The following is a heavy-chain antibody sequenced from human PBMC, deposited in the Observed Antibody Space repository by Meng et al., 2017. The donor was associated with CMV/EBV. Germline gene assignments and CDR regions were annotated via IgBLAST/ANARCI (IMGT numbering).Heavy chain of an antibody. J-gene: IGHJ4*02. V-gene: IGHV4-30-4*08. D-gene: IGHD3-3*01. Sequence: EQRQEPGPGMVKPSPALSLNFTVSGGFISSGDYYWSWIRQPPGKGLEWIGYIYYSGSTYYNPSLKSRVTISVDTSKNQFSLKLSSVTAADTAVCYCARDNRRGGVDYWGQGTLVTVSS. CDR1: GGFISSGDYY. CDR2: IYYSGST. CDR3: ARDNRRGGVDY.